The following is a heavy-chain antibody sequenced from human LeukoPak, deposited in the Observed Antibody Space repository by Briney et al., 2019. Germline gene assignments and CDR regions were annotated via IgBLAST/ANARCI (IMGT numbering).Heavy chain of an antibody. CDR2: IIASGGST. J-gene: IGHJ5*02. Sequence: GGSLRLSCAASGFTCSSYAMSWVGQAPGKGLEWVSTIIASGGSTYHAHSVKGRFTISRDNSKNTLYLQMNSLRAEDTAVYYCANRRSSSWWAMFDPWGQGTLVTVSS. CDR1: GFTCSSYA. CDR3: ANRRSSSWWAMFDP. D-gene: IGHD6-13*01. V-gene: IGHV3-23*01.